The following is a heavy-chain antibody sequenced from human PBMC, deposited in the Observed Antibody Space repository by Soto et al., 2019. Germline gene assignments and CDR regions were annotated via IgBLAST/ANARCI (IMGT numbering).Heavy chain of an antibody. Sequence: GESLKISCKGSGYSFTSYWIGWVRQMPGKGLEWMGIIYPGDSDTRYSPSSQGQVTISADKSISTAYLQRSSLKASDTAMYYCARRIGEYYDVSGYYGTTDWFDPWGQGTLVAVSS. V-gene: IGHV5-51*01. D-gene: IGHD3-22*01. CDR2: IYPGDSDT. CDR1: GYSFTSYW. CDR3: ARRIGEYYDVSGYYGTTDWFDP. J-gene: IGHJ5*02.